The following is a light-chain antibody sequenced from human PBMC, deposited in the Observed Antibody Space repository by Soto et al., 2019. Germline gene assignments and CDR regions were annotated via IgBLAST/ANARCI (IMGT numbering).Light chain of an antibody. CDR2: AAS. Sequence: DIQMTPSPYSKYASVGDRVTITCRASQSISSYLNWYQQKPGKAPKLLIYAASSLQSGVPSRFSGSGSGTDFTLIISSLQPEDFATYYCQQSYSTPRTFGHGTKV. CDR3: QQSYSTPRT. J-gene: IGKJ1*01. V-gene: IGKV1-39*01. CDR1: QSISSY.